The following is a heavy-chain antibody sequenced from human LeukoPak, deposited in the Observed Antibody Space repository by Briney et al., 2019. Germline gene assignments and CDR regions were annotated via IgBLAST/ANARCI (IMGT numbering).Heavy chain of an antibody. CDR2: IKQDGSQR. J-gene: IGHJ4*02. D-gene: IGHD6-6*01. Sequence: GGSLRLSCTASGFTFSDYWMTWVRQAPGKGPDWVANIKQDGSQRYYVDSVRGRFTISRDNAKKSLFLQMNGLRAEDTVVYYCARRGGSSSRRSPIDYWGQGTLVTVSS. CDR1: GFTFSDYW. V-gene: IGHV3-7*01. CDR3: ARRGGSSSRRSPIDY.